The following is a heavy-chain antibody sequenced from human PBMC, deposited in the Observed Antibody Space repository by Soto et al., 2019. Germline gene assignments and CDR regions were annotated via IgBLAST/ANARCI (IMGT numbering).Heavy chain of an antibody. CDR3: ARAARPGEGAFDI. CDR2: ISSSSSYI. D-gene: IGHD3-16*01. J-gene: IGHJ3*02. Sequence: GGSLRLSCAASGFTFSSYSMNWVRQAPGKGLEWVSSISSSSSYIYYADSVKGRFTISRDNAKNSLYLQMNSLRAEDTAVYYCARAARPGEGAFDIWGQGTMVTVSS. CDR1: GFTFSSYS. V-gene: IGHV3-21*01.